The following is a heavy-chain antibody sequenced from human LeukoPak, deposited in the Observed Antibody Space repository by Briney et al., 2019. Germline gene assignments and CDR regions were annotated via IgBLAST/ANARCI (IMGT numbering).Heavy chain of an antibody. V-gene: IGHV1-8*01. D-gene: IGHD2-2*01. CDR2: MNPNSGNT. Sequence: VASVKVSCKASGYTFTSYDINWVRQATGQGLEWMGWMNPNSGNTGYAQKFQGRVTMTTNTPISTANMELSSLRSEDTAIYYCARGYSVNCSSTSCNHYLNWFDPWGQGTLVTVSS. J-gene: IGHJ5*02. CDR3: ARGYSVNCSSTSCNHYLNWFDP. CDR1: GYTFTSYD.